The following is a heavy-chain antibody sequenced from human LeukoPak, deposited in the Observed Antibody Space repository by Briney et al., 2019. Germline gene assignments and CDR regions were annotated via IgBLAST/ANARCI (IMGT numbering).Heavy chain of an antibody. CDR3: ARVIAVAAPSDL. Sequence: GGSLRLSCAASGFTFSSYSMNWVRQAPGKGLEWVSSISSSSSYIYYADSVKGRFTISRDNAKNSLYLQMNSLRAEDTAVYYCARVIAVAAPSDLWGRGTLVTVSS. D-gene: IGHD6-19*01. J-gene: IGHJ2*01. CDR1: GFTFSSYS. V-gene: IGHV3-21*01. CDR2: ISSSSSYI.